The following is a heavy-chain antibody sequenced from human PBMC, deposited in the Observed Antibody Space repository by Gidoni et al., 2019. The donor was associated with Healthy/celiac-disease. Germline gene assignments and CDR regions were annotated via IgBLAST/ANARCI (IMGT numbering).Heavy chain of an antibody. D-gene: IGHD1-26*01. Sequence: QVTLKESGPVLVKPTETLTLTCTVSGFSLSNARMGGSWIRQPQGKALEWLAHIFSNDDKSYSTSLKSRLTISKDTSKSQVVLTMTNMDPVDTATYYCARILVGSYYPYFDYWGQGTLVTVSS. CDR1: GFSLSNARMG. CDR2: IFSNDDK. CDR3: ARILVGSYYPYFDY. V-gene: IGHV2-26*01. J-gene: IGHJ4*02.